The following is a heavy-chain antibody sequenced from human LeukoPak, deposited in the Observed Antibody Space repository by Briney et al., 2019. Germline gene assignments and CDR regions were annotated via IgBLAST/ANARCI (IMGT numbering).Heavy chain of an antibody. CDR3: ARARVPYSSSNLRFDP. CDR1: GYTFTSYD. D-gene: IGHD6-13*01. J-gene: IGHJ5*02. CDR2: MNPNSGNT. V-gene: IGHV1-8*01. Sequence: ASVKVSCKASGYTFTSYDINWVRQATGQGLEWMGWMNPNSGNTGYAQKFQGRVTMTRNTSISTAYMELSSLRSEDTAVYYCARARVPYSSSNLRFDPWGQGTLVTVSS.